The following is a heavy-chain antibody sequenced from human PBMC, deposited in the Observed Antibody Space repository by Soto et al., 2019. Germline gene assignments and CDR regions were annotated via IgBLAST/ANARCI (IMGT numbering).Heavy chain of an antibody. V-gene: IGHV5-51*01. D-gene: IGHD4-17*01. CDR1: GFGFSSFW. J-gene: IGHJ4*02. Sequence: EVQLVQSGAEVKKPGESLRISCKGSGFGFSSFWIAWVRQVPGKGLEWMGIIYPGDSDIRYSPSFQGQVTISADKSTSTAYLQWRSLKASDTAVYFCARSSSLTTVANWGQGTQVSVSS. CDR2: IYPGDSDI. CDR3: ARSSSLTTVAN.